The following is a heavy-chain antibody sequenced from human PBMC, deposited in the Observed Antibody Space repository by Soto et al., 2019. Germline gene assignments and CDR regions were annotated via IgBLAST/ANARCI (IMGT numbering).Heavy chain of an antibody. D-gene: IGHD6-13*01. CDR1: GGSISSGGYY. CDR2: IYYSGST. J-gene: IGHJ6*02. V-gene: IGHV4-31*03. Sequence: QVQLQESGPGLVKPSQTLSLTCTVSGGSISSGGYYWSWIRQHPGKGLEWIGNIYYSGSTYYNPSLKSRVTISVDTSKNQSPLKLSSVTAADTAVYYCARQRGSQDYYYGMDVWGQGTTVTVSS. CDR3: ARQRGSQDYYYGMDV.